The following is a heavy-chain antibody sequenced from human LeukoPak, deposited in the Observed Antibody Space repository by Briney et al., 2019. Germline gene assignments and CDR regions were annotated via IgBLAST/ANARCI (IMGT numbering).Heavy chain of an antibody. V-gene: IGHV3-48*03. CDR1: GFTFSNYE. D-gene: IGHD5-18*01. J-gene: IGHJ4*02. CDR3: ARDLVQLWSKDF. Sequence: GGSLRLSCAASGFTFSNYEFNWVRQAPGKGLEWVSYISSSGRNIYYADSVKGRFTISRGNAKNSLYLQMNSLRAEDTAVYYCARDLVQLWSKDFWGQGTLVTVSS. CDR2: ISSSGRNI.